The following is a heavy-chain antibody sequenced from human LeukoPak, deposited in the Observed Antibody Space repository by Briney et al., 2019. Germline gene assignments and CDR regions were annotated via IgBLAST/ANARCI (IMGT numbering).Heavy chain of an antibody. J-gene: IGHJ4*02. CDR1: GFTFSNAW. V-gene: IGHV3-15*01. D-gene: IGHD1-26*01. Sequence: GGSLRLSCAASGFTFSNAWMSWVRQAPGKGLEWVGRIKSKTDGGTTDYAAPVKGRFTISRDDSKNTLYLQMNSLKTEDTAVYYCAKDRDSGSYSPFDYWGQGTLVTVSS. CDR3: AKDRDSGSYSPFDY. CDR2: IKSKTDGGTT.